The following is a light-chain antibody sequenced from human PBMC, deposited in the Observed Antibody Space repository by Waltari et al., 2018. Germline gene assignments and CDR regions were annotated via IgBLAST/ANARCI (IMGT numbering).Light chain of an antibody. J-gene: IGKJ2*01. V-gene: IGKV1-39*01. CDR3: QQSYITPYT. CDR2: SAS. Sequence: TCRKSQSITGHLNWFQQQPGKAPKLLIHSASALQSGVPSRFSGRGSGTHFTLTISSLQPEDFATYFCQQSYITPYTFGQGTKLEIK. CDR1: QSITGH.